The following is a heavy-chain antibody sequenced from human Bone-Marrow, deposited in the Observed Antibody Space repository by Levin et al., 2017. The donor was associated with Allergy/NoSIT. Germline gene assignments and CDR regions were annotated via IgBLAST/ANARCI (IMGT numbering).Heavy chain of an antibody. V-gene: IGHV3-48*03. CDR1: GFTFSLHE. Sequence: PGGSLRLSCTASGFTFSLHEMNWVRQAPGTGLEWVSYISSSGSTIYYTDSVRGRFTISRDNAKNSLYLQMNSLRGDDTAIYYCAREPEYRDVFDYWGQGSLVTVSS. D-gene: IGHD1-14*01. CDR2: ISSSGSTI. CDR3: AREPEYRDVFDY. J-gene: IGHJ4*02.